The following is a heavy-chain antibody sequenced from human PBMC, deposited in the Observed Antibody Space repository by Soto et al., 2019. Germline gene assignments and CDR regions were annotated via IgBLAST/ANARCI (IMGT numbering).Heavy chain of an antibody. D-gene: IGHD6-6*01. CDR2: IYPGDSDT. V-gene: IGHV5-51*01. CDR1: GYSFTSYW. CDR3: VSGDSSSYPYYYYYMDV. Sequence: PGESLKISCKGSGYSFTSYWIGWVRQMPGKGLEWMGIIYPGDSDTRYSPSFQGQVTISADKSISTAYLQWSSLKASDTAMYYCVSGDSSSYPYYYYYMDVWGKGTTVTVSS. J-gene: IGHJ6*03.